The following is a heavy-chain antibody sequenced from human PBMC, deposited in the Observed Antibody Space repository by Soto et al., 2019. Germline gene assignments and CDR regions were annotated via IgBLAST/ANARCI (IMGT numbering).Heavy chain of an antibody. CDR2: TRDKPNSYTT. D-gene: IGHD4-4*01. Sequence: GGSLRLSCVASGFTLSDYYVDWVRQAPGKGLEWVGRTRDKPNSYTTEYAASVEGRFTISRDDSKNSLYLQLNSLNTEDTAVYYCGRGGYRHYSAYYYHGMDVWGQGTTVTVSS. CDR1: GFTLSDYY. J-gene: IGHJ6*02. V-gene: IGHV3-72*01. CDR3: GRGGYRHYSAYYYHGMDV.